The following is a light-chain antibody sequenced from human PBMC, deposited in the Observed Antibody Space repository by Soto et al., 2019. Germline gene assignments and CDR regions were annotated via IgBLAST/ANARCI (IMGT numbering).Light chain of an antibody. CDR2: DVS. V-gene: IGKV3-11*01. J-gene: IGKJ3*01. Sequence: EIVLTQSPATLSLFPGERATLSCRASQSVSSYLAWYQQKPGQAPRLLIYDVSNRATGIPARFSGSGSGTDFTLTISSLEPEDFAVYYCQQRSNWLITFGPGTKVDIK. CDR1: QSVSSY. CDR3: QQRSNWLIT.